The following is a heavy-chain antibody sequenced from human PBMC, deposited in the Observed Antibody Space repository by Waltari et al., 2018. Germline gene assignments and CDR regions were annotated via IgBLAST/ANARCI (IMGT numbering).Heavy chain of an antibody. V-gene: IGHV4-34*01. Sequence: QVQLQQWGAGLLKPSETLSLTCAVYGGSFSGYSWSWIRQPPGKGLEWIGEINHSGSTNYNPSLKSRVTISVDTSKNQFSLKLSSVTAADTAVYYCARGSDYGEPLDYWGQGTLVTVSS. J-gene: IGHJ4*02. D-gene: IGHD4-17*01. CDR2: INHSGST. CDR1: GGSFSGYS. CDR3: ARGSDYGEPLDY.